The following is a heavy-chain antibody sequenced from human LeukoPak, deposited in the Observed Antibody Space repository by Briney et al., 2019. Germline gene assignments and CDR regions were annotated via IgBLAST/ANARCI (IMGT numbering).Heavy chain of an antibody. Sequence: PSETLSLTCTVSGGSISSSSYYWGWIRQPPGKGLEWIGSIYYSGSTYYNPSLKSRVTISVDTSKNQFSLKLSSVTAADTAVYYCARGGITIFGVVKNGMDVWGQGTTVTVSS. V-gene: IGHV4-39*01. CDR3: ARGGITIFGVVKNGMDV. CDR1: GGSISSSSYY. D-gene: IGHD3-3*01. J-gene: IGHJ6*02. CDR2: IYYSGST.